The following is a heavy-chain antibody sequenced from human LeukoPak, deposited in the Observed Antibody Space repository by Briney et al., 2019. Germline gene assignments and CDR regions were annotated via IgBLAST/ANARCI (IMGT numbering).Heavy chain of an antibody. D-gene: IGHD3-22*01. CDR1: GGTFSSYA. CDR3: ARSTYDSSGYYRNRLYYYYGMDV. V-gene: IGHV1-69*13. J-gene: IGHJ6*02. Sequence: SVKVSCKASGGTFSSYAISWVRQAPGQGLEWMGGIIPIFGTANYAQKFRGRVTITADESTSTAYMELSSLRSEDTAVYYCARSTYDSSGYYRNRLYYYYGMDVWGQGTTVTVSS. CDR2: IIPIFGTA.